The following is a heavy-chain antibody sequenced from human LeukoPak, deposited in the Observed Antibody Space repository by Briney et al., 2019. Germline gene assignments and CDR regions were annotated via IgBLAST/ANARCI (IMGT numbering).Heavy chain of an antibody. V-gene: IGHV3-23*01. CDR1: GFTFNSYA. D-gene: IGHD6-19*01. Sequence: PGGSLRLSCAASGFTFNSYAMSWVRQAPGKRLEWGSAISNSGDSTYYADPVKGRFTISRDNSKKTLYLQMNSLTVEDTAVYHCVKDPYSSGWYGGNAFDLWGQGTMVTVSS. CDR3: VKDPYSSGWYGGNAFDL. J-gene: IGHJ3*01. CDR2: ISNSGDST.